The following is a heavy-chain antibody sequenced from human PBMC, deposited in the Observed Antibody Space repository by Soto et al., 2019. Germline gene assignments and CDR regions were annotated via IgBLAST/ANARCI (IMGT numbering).Heavy chain of an antibody. D-gene: IGHD6-13*01. CDR1: GFIPSSYA. V-gene: IGHV3-23*01. CDR2: ISGSGGAT. J-gene: IGHJ4*02. Sequence: GGSLRLSCVVSGFIPSSYAMSWVRQSPGKGLEWVSGISGSGGATSYADSVKGRFTISRDNSKNTLYLQMNSLSAEDTAIYYCAKDAIMVSSSFNYFDFWGQGALVTVSS. CDR3: AKDAIMVSSSFNYFDF.